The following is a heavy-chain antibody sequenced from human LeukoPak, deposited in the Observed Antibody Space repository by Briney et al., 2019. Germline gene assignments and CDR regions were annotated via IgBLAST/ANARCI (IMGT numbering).Heavy chain of an antibody. CDR3: ARSREGVNSSWYQNFDY. CDR2: IIPIFGTA. CDR1: GGTFSSYA. J-gene: IGHJ4*02. V-gene: IGHV1-69*05. Sequence: SVKVSCKASGGTFSSYAISWVRQAPGQGLEWMGGIIPIFGTANYAQKFQGRVTITTDESTSTAYMELSSLRSEDTAVYYCARSREGVNSSWYQNFDYWGQGTLVTVSS. D-gene: IGHD6-13*01.